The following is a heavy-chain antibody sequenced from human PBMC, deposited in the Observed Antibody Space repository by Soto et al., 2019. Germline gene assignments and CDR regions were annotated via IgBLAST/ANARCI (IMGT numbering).Heavy chain of an antibody. Sequence: PGGSLRLSCVASGFTFSSYWMSWVRQAPGKGLEWVANIKQDGSEKYYVDSVKGRFTISRDNAKNSLYLQMNSLRAEDTAVYYCARVTTMIVVVIDAFDYWGQGTLVTVSS. CDR2: IKQDGSEK. V-gene: IGHV3-7*01. CDR3: ARVTTMIVVVIDAFDY. CDR1: GFTFSSYW. J-gene: IGHJ4*02. D-gene: IGHD3-22*01.